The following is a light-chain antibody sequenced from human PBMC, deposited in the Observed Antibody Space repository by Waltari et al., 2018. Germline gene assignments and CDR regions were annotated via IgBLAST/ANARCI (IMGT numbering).Light chain of an antibody. V-gene: IGKV3-11*01. Sequence: DIVLTQSPATLSLSPGERATLSCRASQSLSNYLAWYQQKPGQAPRLLIYDTSNRATGIPVRFSGSGFGTDFTLTISSLEPEDFAVYYCQQRRNWPLTFGGGTKVEIK. CDR1: QSLSNY. J-gene: IGKJ4*01. CDR3: QQRRNWPLT. CDR2: DTS.